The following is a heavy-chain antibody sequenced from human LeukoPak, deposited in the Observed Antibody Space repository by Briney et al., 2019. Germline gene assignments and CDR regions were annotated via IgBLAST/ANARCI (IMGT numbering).Heavy chain of an antibody. Sequence: PGGSLRLSCAASGFSFSRYWMSWVRRAPGKGLEWVANIKQDGSEKNYVESVKGRFTISRDNSKNTLYLQMNSLRAEDTAVYYCARGDRLFDPWGQGTLVTVSS. V-gene: IGHV3-7*03. CDR3: ARGDRLFDP. CDR2: IKQDGSEK. CDR1: GFSFSRYW. J-gene: IGHJ5*02.